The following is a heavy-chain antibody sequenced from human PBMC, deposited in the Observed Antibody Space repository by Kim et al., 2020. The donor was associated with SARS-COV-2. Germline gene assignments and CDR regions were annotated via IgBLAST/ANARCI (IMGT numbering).Heavy chain of an antibody. J-gene: IGHJ5*02. CDR1: GGSISSYF. Sequence: SETLSLTCTVSGGSISSYFWSWIRQPPGKGLEWIGYIYYSGSTSYNPSLKSRVTISVDTSKNQFSLNLSSVTAADTAVYYCARGGLEYSSSSVWFDPWGQGTLVTVSS. CDR2: IYYSGST. V-gene: IGHV4-59*13. CDR3: ARGGLEYSSSSVWFDP. D-gene: IGHD6-6*01.